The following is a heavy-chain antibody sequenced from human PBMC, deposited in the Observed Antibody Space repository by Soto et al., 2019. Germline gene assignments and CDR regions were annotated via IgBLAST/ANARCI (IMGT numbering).Heavy chain of an antibody. Sequence: QVQLVQSGAEVKKPGSSVKVSCKASGGTFSSYAISWVRQAPGQGLEWMGGIIPIFGTANYAQKFQGRVTITADESTSTAYMELSSLRSEDTAVYYCASCILTLGYCSRPFDYWCQGPLVTVSS. J-gene: IGHJ4*02. CDR2: IIPIFGTA. CDR3: ASCILTLGYCSRPFDY. D-gene: IGHD2-2*01. CDR1: GGTFSSYA. V-gene: IGHV1-69*01.